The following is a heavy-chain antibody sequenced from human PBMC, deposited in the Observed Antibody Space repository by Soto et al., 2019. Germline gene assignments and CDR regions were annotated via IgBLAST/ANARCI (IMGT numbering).Heavy chain of an antibody. CDR1: GYSFTNND. CDR2: MNPGSGDT. CDR3: ARMATFGSLNWFDP. Sequence: SSVKVSCKASGYSFTNNDVSWVRQATGQGLEWMGWMNPGSGDTGYAQKFQGRVTMTRDISIATAYMELSSLRSDDTAIYYCARMATFGSLNWFDPWGQGTLVTVSS. V-gene: IGHV1-8*01. D-gene: IGHD3-16*01. J-gene: IGHJ5*02.